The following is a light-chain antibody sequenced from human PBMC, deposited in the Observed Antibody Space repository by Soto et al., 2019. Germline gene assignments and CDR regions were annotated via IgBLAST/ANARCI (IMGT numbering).Light chain of an antibody. V-gene: IGKV3-20*01. Sequence: EIVLTQSPVTLSLSPGERGTLSCRASQSVGTSLAWYQQKPGQAPRLLIYGASNRATGIPDRFSGSGSGTDFTLTISKLEPEDFAVYYCQHYGSSPPITFGQGTRLEIK. CDR2: GAS. J-gene: IGKJ5*01. CDR1: QSVGTS. CDR3: QHYGSSPPIT.